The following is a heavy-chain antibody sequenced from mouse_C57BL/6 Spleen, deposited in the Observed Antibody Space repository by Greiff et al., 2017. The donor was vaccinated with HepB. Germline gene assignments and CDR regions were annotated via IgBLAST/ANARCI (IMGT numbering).Heavy chain of an antibody. CDR1: GYTFTSYW. Sequence: QVQLQQPGAELVMPGASVKLSCKASGYTFTSYWMHWVKQRPGQGLEWIGEIDPSDSYTNYNQKFKGKSTLTVDKSSSTAYMQLSSLTSEDSAVYYCARSHFYWYFDVWGTGTTVTVSS. CDR3: ARSHFYWYFDV. V-gene: IGHV1-69*01. J-gene: IGHJ1*03. CDR2: IDPSDSYT.